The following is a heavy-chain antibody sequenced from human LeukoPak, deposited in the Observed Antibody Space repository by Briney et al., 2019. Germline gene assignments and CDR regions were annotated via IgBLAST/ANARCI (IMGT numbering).Heavy chain of an antibody. Sequence: GGSLRLSCAASGFTFSSYSMNWVRQAPGKGLEWVSSISSSSSYIYYADSVKGRFTISRDNAKNSLYLQMNGLRAEDAAVYYCARGYGVQDAFDIWGQGTMVTVSS. CDR1: GFTFSSYS. D-gene: IGHD4-17*01. V-gene: IGHV3-21*01. J-gene: IGHJ3*02. CDR2: ISSSSSYI. CDR3: ARGYGVQDAFDI.